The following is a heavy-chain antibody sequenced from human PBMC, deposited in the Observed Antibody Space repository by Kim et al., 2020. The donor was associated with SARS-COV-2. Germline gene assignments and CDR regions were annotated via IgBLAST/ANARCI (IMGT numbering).Heavy chain of an antibody. D-gene: IGHD2-15*01. CDR2: INHSGST. V-gene: IGHV4-34*01. CDR3: ARGAVGYCSGGSCSHKFDY. J-gene: IGHJ4*02. CDR1: GGSFSGYY. Sequence: SETLSLTCAVYGGSFSGYYWSWIRQPPGKGLEWIGEINHSGSTNYNPSLKSRVTISVDTSKNQFSLKLSSVTAADTAVYYCARGAVGYCSGGSCSHKFDYWGQGTLVTVSS.